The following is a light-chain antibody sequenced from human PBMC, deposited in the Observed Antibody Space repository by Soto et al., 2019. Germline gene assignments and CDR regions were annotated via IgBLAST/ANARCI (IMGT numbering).Light chain of an antibody. CDR3: QSYDRSLSGSV. Sequence: SVLTQPPSVSGAPGQRVTISCTGSSSNIGAGYDVHWYQQLPETAPKLLIYGNSNRPSGVPDRFSGSKSGTSASLAITGLQGEDEAYYYCQSYDRSLSGSVFGGGTKLTVL. J-gene: IGLJ2*01. CDR1: SSNIGAGYD. CDR2: GNS. V-gene: IGLV1-40*01.